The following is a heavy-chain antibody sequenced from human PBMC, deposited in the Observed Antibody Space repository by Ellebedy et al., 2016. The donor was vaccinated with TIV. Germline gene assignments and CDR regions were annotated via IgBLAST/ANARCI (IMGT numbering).Heavy chain of an antibody. Sequence: MPSETLSLTCTVSGGSISSYYWSWIRQPPGKGLEWIGYIYYSGSTNYNPSLKSRVTISVDTSKNQFSLKLSCVTAADTAVYYCARGFYDFWSGYYHSVLGYGMDVWGQGTTVTVSS. V-gene: IGHV4-59*01. CDR1: GGSISSYY. CDR3: ARGFYDFWSGYYHSVLGYGMDV. J-gene: IGHJ6*02. D-gene: IGHD3-3*01. CDR2: IYYSGST.